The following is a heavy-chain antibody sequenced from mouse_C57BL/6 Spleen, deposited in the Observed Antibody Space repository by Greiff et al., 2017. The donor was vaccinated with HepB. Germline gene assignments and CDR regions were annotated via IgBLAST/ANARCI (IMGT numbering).Heavy chain of an antibody. CDR2: IYPGSGST. CDR3: ARMGAIYYDYEFFAY. CDR1: GYTFTSYW. D-gene: IGHD2-4*01. J-gene: IGHJ3*01. Sequence: QVQLQQPGAELVKPGASVKMSCKASGYTFTSYWITWVKQRPGQGLEWIGDIYPGSGSTNYNEKFKSKATLTVDTSSSTAYMQLSSLTSEDSAVYYCARMGAIYYDYEFFAYWGQGTLVTVSA. V-gene: IGHV1-55*01.